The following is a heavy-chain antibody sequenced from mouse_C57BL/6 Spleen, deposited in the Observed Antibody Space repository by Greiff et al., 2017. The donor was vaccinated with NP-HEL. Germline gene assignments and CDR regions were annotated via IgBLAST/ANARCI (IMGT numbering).Heavy chain of an antibody. Sequence: VQGVESGAELVKPGASVKISCKASGYAFSSYWMNWVKQRPGKGLEWIGQIYPGDGDTNYNGKFKGKATLTADKSSSTAYMQLSSLTSEDSAVYFCARGGFSIYYYGQGAMDYWGQGTSVTVSS. CDR3: ARGGFSIYYYGQGAMDY. CDR2: IYPGDGDT. CDR1: GYAFSSYW. D-gene: IGHD1-1*01. V-gene: IGHV1-80*01. J-gene: IGHJ4*01.